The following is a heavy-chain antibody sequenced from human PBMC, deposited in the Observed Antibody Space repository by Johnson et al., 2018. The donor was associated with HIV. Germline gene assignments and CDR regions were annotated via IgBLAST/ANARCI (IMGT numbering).Heavy chain of an antibody. CDR3: ATDSSSGVYDAFDI. CDR2: INSDGSST. J-gene: IGHJ3*02. Sequence: VQLVESGGGLVQPGGSLRLSCAASEFTFSSYWMHWVRQAPGKGLVWVSRINSDGSSTNYADSVKGRFTISRDNAKNTLYLQMNSLRDEDTAVYYWATDSSSGVYDAFDIWGQGTMVTVSS. D-gene: IGHD6-13*01. V-gene: IGHV3-74*01. CDR1: EFTFSSYW.